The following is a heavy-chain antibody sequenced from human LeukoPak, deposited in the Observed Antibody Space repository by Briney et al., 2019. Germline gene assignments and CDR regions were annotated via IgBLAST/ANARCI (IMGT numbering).Heavy chain of an antibody. D-gene: IGHD1-20*01. CDR2: FDPEDGET. CDR1: GYTLTELS. V-gene: IGHV1-24*01. Sequence: ASVKVSCKVSGYTLTELSMHWVRQAPGKGLEWMGGFDPEDGETIYAQKFQGRVTMTEDTSTDTAYMELRSLRSDDTAVYYCARDHHNWNDASDYWGQGTLVTVSS. CDR3: ARDHHNWNDASDY. J-gene: IGHJ4*02.